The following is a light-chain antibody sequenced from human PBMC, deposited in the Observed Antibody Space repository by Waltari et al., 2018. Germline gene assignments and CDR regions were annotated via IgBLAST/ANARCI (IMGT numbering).Light chain of an antibody. CDR3: QQFDISPHT. CDR1: QSVRSNY. J-gene: IGKJ1*01. Sequence: EIVLTQSPGTLSLSPGERATLSCRASQSVRSNYLAWYQQKPGQAPSLLIYGASSRATDIPDRFSGTGSVTDFTLTISGLGPEDFAVYYCQQFDISPHTFGQGTKVEIK. V-gene: IGKV3-20*01. CDR2: GAS.